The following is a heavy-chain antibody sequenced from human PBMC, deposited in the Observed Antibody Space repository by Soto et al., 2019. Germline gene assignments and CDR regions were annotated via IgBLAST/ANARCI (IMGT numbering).Heavy chain of an antibody. J-gene: IGHJ3*01. CDR3: AKIMLTVTTAPFDV. CDR2: ISSSSRYT. D-gene: IGHD4-17*01. V-gene: IGHV3-11*03. CDR1: GYTCTDYY. Sequence: PGGSLRLYCAASGYTCTDYYMTWIRQAPGKGLEWVSYISSSSRYTYSADSVKGRFTISRDDAKNSLYLQMNSLRVEDTAVYYCAKIMLTVTTAPFDVWGQGTMVTVSS.